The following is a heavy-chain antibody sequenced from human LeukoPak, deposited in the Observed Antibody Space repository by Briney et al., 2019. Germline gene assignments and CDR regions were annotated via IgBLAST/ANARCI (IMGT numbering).Heavy chain of an antibody. V-gene: IGHV3-74*01. J-gene: IGHJ4*02. D-gene: IGHD5-12*01. CDR3: ARSPLRLGYYFDD. Sequence: PGGSLRLSCAVSGFTFSSYWMHWVRHPPGKGLVWVSCMNSDGSSTIYADAVKGRFTISRDNAKNTLYLQMNSLRAEDTAVYYCARSPLRLGYYFDDWGQGNLVTVSS. CDR1: GFTFSSYW. CDR2: MNSDGSST.